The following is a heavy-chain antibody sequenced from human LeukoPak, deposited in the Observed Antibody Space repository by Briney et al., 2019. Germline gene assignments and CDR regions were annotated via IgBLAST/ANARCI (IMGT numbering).Heavy chain of an antibody. J-gene: IGHJ4*02. D-gene: IGHD1-26*01. CDR3: TRDGEGASHC. V-gene: IGHV3-7*03. CDR1: GFTVSNNR. CDR2: LSPDESGK. Sequence: GGSLRLSCAASGFTVSNNRLSWVRQAPGMGLEWVANLSPDESGKYYLDSVKGRFTISRDNAMNSIYLQMSSLRVEDTAVYYCTRDGEGASHCWGQGTLVTASS.